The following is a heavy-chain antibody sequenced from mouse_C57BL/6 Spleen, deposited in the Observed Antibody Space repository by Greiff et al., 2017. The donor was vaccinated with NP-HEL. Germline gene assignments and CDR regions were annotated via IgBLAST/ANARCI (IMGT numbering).Heavy chain of an antibody. Sequence: VQLQQSGAELVRPGASVKLSCKASGYTFTDYYINWVKQRPGQGLEWIARIYPGSGNTYYNEKFKGKATLTAEKSSSTAYMQLSSLTSEDSAVYFCASGSSSTFAYWGQGTLVTVSA. V-gene: IGHV1-76*01. CDR2: IYPGSGNT. D-gene: IGHD1-1*01. CDR3: ASGSSSTFAY. J-gene: IGHJ3*01. CDR1: GYTFTDYY.